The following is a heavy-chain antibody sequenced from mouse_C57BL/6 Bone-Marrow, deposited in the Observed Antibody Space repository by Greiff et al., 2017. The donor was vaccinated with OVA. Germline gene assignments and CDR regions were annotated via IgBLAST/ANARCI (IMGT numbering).Heavy chain of an antibody. J-gene: IGHJ1*01. CDR3: AGDYYGSSYWYFDV. V-gene: IGHV7-1*02. CDR2: SRNKANDYTT. D-gene: IGHD1-1*01. CDR1: GFTFSDYY. Sequence: EVQGVESGGGLVQPGGSLRLSCATSGFTFSDYYMEWVRQPPGKRLEWIAASRNKANDYTTEYSATVKGRFIVSRDTYHSILYLQMNALRAEGTAIYYGAGDYYGSSYWYFDVWGAGTTVTVSS.